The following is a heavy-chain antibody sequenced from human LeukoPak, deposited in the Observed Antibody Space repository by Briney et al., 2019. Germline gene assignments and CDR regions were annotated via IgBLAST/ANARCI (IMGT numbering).Heavy chain of an antibody. CDR2: IYYSGST. Sequence: SETLSLTCTVSGGSISSSSYYWGWIRQPPGKGLEWIGSIYYSGSTYYNPPLKSRVTISVDTSKNQFSLKLSSVTAADTAVYYCARRDIVLMVYARGGAFDIWGQGTMVTVSS. D-gene: IGHD2-8*01. CDR1: GGSISSSSYY. J-gene: IGHJ3*02. CDR3: ARRDIVLMVYARGGAFDI. V-gene: IGHV4-39*01.